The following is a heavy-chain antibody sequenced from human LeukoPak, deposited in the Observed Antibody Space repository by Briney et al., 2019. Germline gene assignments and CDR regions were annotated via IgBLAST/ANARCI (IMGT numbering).Heavy chain of an antibody. V-gene: IGHV4-61*01. CDR2: IYYSGST. J-gene: IGHJ6*02. CDR3: ARDKLVGYYYGMDV. CDR1: GGSVSSGSYY. Sequence: SETLSLTCTVSGGSVSSGSYYWSWIRQPPGKGLEWIGYIYYSGSTNYNPFLKSRVTISVDTSKNQFSLKLSSVTAADTAMYYCARDKLVGYYYGMDVWGQGTTVTVSS. D-gene: IGHD2-2*01.